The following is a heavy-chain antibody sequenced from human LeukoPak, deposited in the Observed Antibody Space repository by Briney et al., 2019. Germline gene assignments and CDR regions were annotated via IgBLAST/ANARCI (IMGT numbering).Heavy chain of an antibody. J-gene: IGHJ4*02. CDR3: ARKGLPDY. CDR1: GFTFSDYW. Sequence: PWGSLRLSCAASGFTFSDYWMSWVRQAPGKGLEWVANIKQDGTQKYYVDSMKGRLTISRDNAKNSLYLQMNSLRDEDTAVYYCARKGLPDYWGQGTLVTVSS. D-gene: IGHD2-15*01. CDR2: IKQDGTQK. V-gene: IGHV3-7*01.